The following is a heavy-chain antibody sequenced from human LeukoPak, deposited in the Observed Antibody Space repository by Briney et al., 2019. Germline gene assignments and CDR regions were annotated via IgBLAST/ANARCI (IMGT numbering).Heavy chain of an antibody. CDR1: GFTVSNNY. D-gene: IGHD6-19*01. J-gene: IGHJ5*02. CDR2: IYSGGST. CDR3: ARDVLVGIEVEGFDP. Sequence: GGSLRLSCAASGFTVSNNYMSWVRQAPGKGLEWVSVIYSGGSTYYADSVKGRFTVSRDNSKNTLYLQMNSLRADDTAVYYCARDVLVGIEVEGFDPWGQGTLVTVSS. V-gene: IGHV3-66*02.